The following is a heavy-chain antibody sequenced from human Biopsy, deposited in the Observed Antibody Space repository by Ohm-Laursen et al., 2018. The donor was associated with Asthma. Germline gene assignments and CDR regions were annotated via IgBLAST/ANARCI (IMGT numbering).Heavy chain of an antibody. V-gene: IGHV1-18*01. CDR3: ARAVDYSHYYGIDV. J-gene: IGHJ6*02. Sequence: SSVKVSCKTSGYTFNSAGITWVRQAPGQGLEWMGWISVYNGNTKVAQRLQDRVTMITDTSTSTAYMELRSLRSDDTAVYFCARAVDYSHYYGIDVWGQGTTVAVS. CDR1: GYTFNSAG. CDR2: ISVYNGNT. D-gene: IGHD3-10*01.